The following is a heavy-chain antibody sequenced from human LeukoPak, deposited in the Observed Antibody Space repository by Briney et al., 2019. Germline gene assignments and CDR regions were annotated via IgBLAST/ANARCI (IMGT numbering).Heavy chain of an antibody. V-gene: IGHV7-4-1*01. CDR1: GYTFTSYA. Sequence: GASVKVSCKASGYTFTSYAMNWVRQAPGQGLEWMGWINTNTGNPTYAQGFTGRFVFSLDTSVSTAYLQIGSLKAEDTAVYYCARSPSYYYDSSGYYARGSDYWGQGTLVTVSS. CDR3: ARSPSYYYDSSGYYARGSDY. CDR2: INTNTGNP. J-gene: IGHJ4*02. D-gene: IGHD3-22*01.